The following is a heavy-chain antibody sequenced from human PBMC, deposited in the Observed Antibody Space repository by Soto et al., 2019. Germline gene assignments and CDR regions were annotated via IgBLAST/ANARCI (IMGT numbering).Heavy chain of an antibody. D-gene: IGHD1-26*01. J-gene: IGHJ6*02. Sequence: GWSLRLSCAASGFTFISYAMRLVLEAGGRGVEWVSGISGSGGSTNYADGVKGRFTASSDNSTNPLYLQMHTLRAEGTAVYFCAKRFLSVGATLYGMDVWGQGTTVPVSS. CDR1: GFTFISYA. CDR2: ISGSGGST. V-gene: IGHV3-23*01. CDR3: AKRFLSVGATLYGMDV.